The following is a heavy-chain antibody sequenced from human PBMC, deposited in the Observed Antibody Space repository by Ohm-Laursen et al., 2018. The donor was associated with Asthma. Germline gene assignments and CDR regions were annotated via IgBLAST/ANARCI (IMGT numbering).Heavy chain of an antibody. D-gene: IGHD6-13*01. CDR3: ARADSSNWDFDY. CDR2: INGDSKSI. Sequence: SLRLSCAASGFTFSSYALNWVRQAPGKGLDWVSYINGDSKSIHYGDSVRGRFTISRDNAKNSLYLQMNNLRDEGTAVYYCARADSSNWDFDYWGPGTQVTVSS. CDR1: GFTFSSYA. J-gene: IGHJ4*02. V-gene: IGHV3-48*02.